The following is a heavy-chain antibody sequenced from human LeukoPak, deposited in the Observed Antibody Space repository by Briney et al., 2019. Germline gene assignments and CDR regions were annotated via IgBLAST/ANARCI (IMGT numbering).Heavy chain of an antibody. Sequence: SETLSLTCAVYGGSFSGYYWSWIRQPPGKGLEWIGEINHGGSTNYNPSLKSRVTISVDTSKNQFSLKLSSVTAADTAVYYCARRHWNYPYYYYMDVWGKGTTVTVSS. V-gene: IGHV4-34*01. D-gene: IGHD1-7*01. CDR2: INHGGST. J-gene: IGHJ6*03. CDR3: ARRHWNYPYYYYMDV. CDR1: GGSFSGYY.